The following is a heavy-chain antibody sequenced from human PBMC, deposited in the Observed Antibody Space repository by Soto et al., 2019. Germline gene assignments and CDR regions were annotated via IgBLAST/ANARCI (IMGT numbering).Heavy chain of an antibody. D-gene: IGHD5-18*01. CDR1: GGTISSYA. CDR2: IIPIFGTA. CDR3: ARDLLSAGYSYGQFDY. J-gene: IGHJ4*02. Sequence: SVKVSCKASGGTISSYAISWVRQAPGQGLEWMGGIIPIFGTANYAQKFQGRVTITADESTSTAYMELSSLRSEDTAVYYCARDLLSAGYSYGQFDYWGQGTLVTVSS. V-gene: IGHV1-69*13.